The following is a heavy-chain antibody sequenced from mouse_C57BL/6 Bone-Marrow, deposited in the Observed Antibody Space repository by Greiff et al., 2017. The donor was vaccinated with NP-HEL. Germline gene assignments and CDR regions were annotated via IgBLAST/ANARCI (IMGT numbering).Heavy chain of an antibody. D-gene: IGHD2-10*02. V-gene: IGHV5-9-1*02. CDR1: GFTFSSYA. CDR3: TRDEMYDAMDY. J-gene: IGHJ4*01. Sequence: EVHLVESGEGLVKPGGSLKLSCAASGFTFSSYAMSWVRQTPEKRLEWVAYISSGGDYIYYADTVKGRFTISRDNARNTLYLQMSSLKSEDTAMYYCTRDEMYDAMDYWGQGTSVTVSS. CDR2: ISSGGDYI.